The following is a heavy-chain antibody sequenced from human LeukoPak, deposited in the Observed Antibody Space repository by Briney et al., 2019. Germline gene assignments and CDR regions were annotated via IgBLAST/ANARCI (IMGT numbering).Heavy chain of an antibody. Sequence: GGSLRLSCAASGFTFSSYSMNWVRQAPGKGLEWVSSISSSSSYIYYADSVKGRFTIARDNAKHSLYLQMNSLRAEDTAVYYCATGVGATEFDYWGQGTLVTVSS. D-gene: IGHD1-26*01. CDR1: GFTFSSYS. CDR2: ISSSSSYI. V-gene: IGHV3-21*01. J-gene: IGHJ4*02. CDR3: ATGVGATEFDY.